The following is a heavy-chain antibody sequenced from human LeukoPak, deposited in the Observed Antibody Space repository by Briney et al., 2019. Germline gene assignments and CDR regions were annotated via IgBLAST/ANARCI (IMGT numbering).Heavy chain of an antibody. Sequence: PGGSLRLPCAASGFTFSTYGMHWVRQAPGKGLEWVAVISYDGSNKYYADSVKGRFTISRDNSKNTLYVQMNSLRAEDTAVYYCAKSSVWFGEEEGHYGMDVWGQGTTVTVSS. CDR2: ISYDGSNK. J-gene: IGHJ6*02. CDR1: GFTFSTYG. CDR3: AKSSVWFGEEEGHYGMDV. V-gene: IGHV3-30*18. D-gene: IGHD3-10*01.